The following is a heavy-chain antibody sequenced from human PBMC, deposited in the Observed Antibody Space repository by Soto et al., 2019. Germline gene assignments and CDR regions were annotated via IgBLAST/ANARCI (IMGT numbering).Heavy chain of an antibody. CDR3: ATGAPLVVVVAANQAGMDV. D-gene: IGHD2-15*01. V-gene: IGHV3-30*03. CDR2: ISYDGSNK. CDR1: GFTFSSYG. Sequence: PGGSLRLSCAASGFTFSSYGMHLVRQSPGKGLEWVAFISYDGSNKYYADSVKGRFTISRDNSKNTLYLQMNSLRAEDTAVYYCATGAPLVVVVAANQAGMDVWGQGNTFTVSS. J-gene: IGHJ6*02.